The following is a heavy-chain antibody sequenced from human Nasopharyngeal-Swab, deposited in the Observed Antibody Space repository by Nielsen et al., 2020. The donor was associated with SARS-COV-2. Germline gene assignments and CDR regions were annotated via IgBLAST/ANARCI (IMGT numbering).Heavy chain of an antibody. J-gene: IGHJ3*02. CDR1: GFTFSSYG. Sequence: GGSLRLSCAASGFTFSSYGMHWVRQAPGKGLEWVAVISYDGSNKYYADSVKGRFTISRDNSKNTLYLQMNSLRAEDTAVYYCARVRGGSYQAAFDIWGKGTMVTSLQ. CDR2: ISYDGSNK. D-gene: IGHD1-26*01. CDR3: ARVRGGSYQAAFDI. V-gene: IGHV3-30*03.